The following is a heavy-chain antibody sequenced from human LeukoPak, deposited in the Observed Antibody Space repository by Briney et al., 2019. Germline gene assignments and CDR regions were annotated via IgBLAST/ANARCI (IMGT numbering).Heavy chain of an antibody. J-gene: IGHJ3*02. CDR2: ISAYNGNT. CDR1: GYTFTGYY. D-gene: IGHD4-17*01. V-gene: IGHV1-18*04. CDR3: ARASWVTTGAFDI. Sequence: ASVKVSCKASGYTFTGYYMHWVRQAPGQGLEWMGWISAYNGNTNYAQKLQGRVTMTTDTSTSTAYMELRSLRSDDTAVYYCARASWVTTGAFDIWGQGTMVTVSS.